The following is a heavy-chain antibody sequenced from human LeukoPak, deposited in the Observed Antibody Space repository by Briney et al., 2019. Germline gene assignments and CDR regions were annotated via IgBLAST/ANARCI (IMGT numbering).Heavy chain of an antibody. CDR1: GGTFSSGGYY. Sequence: PSETLSLTCTVSGGTFSSGGYYWSWIRQRAGKGVEWIGRIYNSRRTNYNHILKSRVTISVDTSKNQFSLKLSSVTAADTVLYYCARRYCSSTSCYKGNAFDIWGQGTMVTVSS. D-gene: IGHD2-2*02. J-gene: IGHJ3*02. V-gene: IGHV4-61*02. CDR3: ARRYCSSTSCYKGNAFDI. CDR2: IYNSRRT.